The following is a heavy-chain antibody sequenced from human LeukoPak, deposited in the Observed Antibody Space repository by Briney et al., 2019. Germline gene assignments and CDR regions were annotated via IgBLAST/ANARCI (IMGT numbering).Heavy chain of an antibody. Sequence: GGSLRLSCAVSGFTFSTSAMGWVRQAPGKGLEWVSGISGRGGGSTYYADSVKGRFTISRDNSKKTLYLQMDTLRAEDTAVYYCAQDPGTVLNETDSWGQGTLVTVSS. CDR3: AQDPGTVLNETDS. V-gene: IGHV3-23*01. D-gene: IGHD4-23*01. CDR2: ISGRGGGST. CDR1: GFTFSTSA. J-gene: IGHJ4*02.